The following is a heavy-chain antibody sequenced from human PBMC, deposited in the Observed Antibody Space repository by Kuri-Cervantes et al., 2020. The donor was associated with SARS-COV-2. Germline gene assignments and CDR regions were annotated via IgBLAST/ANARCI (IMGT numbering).Heavy chain of an antibody. V-gene: IGHV3-72*01. CDR1: GFTFSDHY. CDR3: ASAVAGLFDY. J-gene: IGHJ4*02. CDR2: TRNKANSYTT. Sequence: GGSLRLSCAASGFTFSDHYMDWVRQAPGKGLEWVGRTRNKANSYTTECAASVKGRFTISRDDSKNSLYLQMNSLKTEDTAVYYCASAVAGLFDYWGQGTLVTVSS. D-gene: IGHD6-19*01.